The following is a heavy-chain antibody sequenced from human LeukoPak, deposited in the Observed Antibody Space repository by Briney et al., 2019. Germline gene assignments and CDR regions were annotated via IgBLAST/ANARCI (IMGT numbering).Heavy chain of an antibody. V-gene: IGHV3-7*01. CDR3: ASHDSSGPWAFDI. D-gene: IGHD3-22*01. Sequence: GGSLRLSCVASGFTFSSYGFHWVRQAPGKGLEWVANIKQDGSEKYYVDSVKGRFTISRDNAKNSLYLQMNSLRAEDTAVYYCASHDSSGPWAFDIWGQGTMVTVSS. CDR2: IKQDGSEK. J-gene: IGHJ3*02. CDR1: GFTFSSYG.